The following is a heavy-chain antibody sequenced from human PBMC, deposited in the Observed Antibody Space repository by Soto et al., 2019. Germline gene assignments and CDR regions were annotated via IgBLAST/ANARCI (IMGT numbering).Heavy chain of an antibody. CDR1: GYTFPNYA. V-gene: IGHV1-3*01. J-gene: IGHJ6*03. CDR3: ARGHLAVIPVASWCYYIDD. D-gene: IGHD6-19*01. CDR2: INAGNGNP. Sequence: ASVKVSCKATGYTFPNYAVHWVRPAPGQRLEWMGWINAGNGNPRYSQKFQGRVTLTRHPPARTVYMELTSQRSQDTAVYYCARGHLAVIPVASWCYYIDDWGKGTTVTVSS.